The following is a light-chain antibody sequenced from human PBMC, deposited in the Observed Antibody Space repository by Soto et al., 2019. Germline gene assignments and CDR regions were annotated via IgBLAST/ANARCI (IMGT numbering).Light chain of an antibody. CDR3: QQRSRWPLT. V-gene: IGKV3-15*01. J-gene: IGKJ4*01. CDR2: GAS. CDR1: QSVGSN. Sequence: EIVMTQSPATLSVSPGSRATLSCRASQSVGSNLAWYQQKPGQAPRLLIYGASTRATGIPARFTGSGSGTEFTLTISSLQSEDFAVYYCQQRSRWPLTFGGGTKVDIK.